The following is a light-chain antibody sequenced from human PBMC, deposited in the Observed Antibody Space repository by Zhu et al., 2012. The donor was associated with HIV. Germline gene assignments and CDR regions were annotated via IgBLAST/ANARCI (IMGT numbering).Light chain of an antibody. CDR1: QGISNH. CDR2: GAS. J-gene: IGKJ4*01. CDR3: QHLTLYPT. V-gene: IGKV1-9*01. Sequence: DIQLTQSPSFLSASVGDRVTITCRASQGISNHLAWYHQKPGKAPKLLIYGASVLQSGSHQDSAAVDLGQNSLSQSAACSLEDFATYFCQHLTLYPTFGGGSKVEIK.